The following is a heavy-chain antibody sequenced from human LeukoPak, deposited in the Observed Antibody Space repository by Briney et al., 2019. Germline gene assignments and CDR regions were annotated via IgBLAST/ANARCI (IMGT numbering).Heavy chain of an antibody. CDR2: INPNNGAT. D-gene: IGHD1-26*01. Sequence: ASVEVSCRTSGYTFTSYYMHWLRQAPGQGLEWMGWINPNNGATHYAQKFQGRVTLTRDTSISTVYMELSRLTSDDTAVYYCARDLTTYSPDVVYWGLGTLVTVSS. J-gene: IGHJ4*02. CDR3: ARDLTTYSPDVVY. CDR1: GYTFTSYY. V-gene: IGHV1-2*02.